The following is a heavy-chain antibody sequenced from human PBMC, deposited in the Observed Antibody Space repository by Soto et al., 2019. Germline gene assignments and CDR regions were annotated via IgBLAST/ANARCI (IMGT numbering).Heavy chain of an antibody. J-gene: IGHJ6*02. D-gene: IGHD6-6*01. CDR1: GFTFSSYS. CDR2: ISSSSSYI. CDR3: ARIQQLVVNYYGMDV. Sequence: GGSLRLSCAASGFTFSSYSMNWVRQAPGKGLEWVSSISSSSSYIYYADSVKGRFTISRDNAKNSLYLQMNSLRAEDTAVYYCARIQQLVVNYYGMDVWGQGTTVTVSS. V-gene: IGHV3-21*01.